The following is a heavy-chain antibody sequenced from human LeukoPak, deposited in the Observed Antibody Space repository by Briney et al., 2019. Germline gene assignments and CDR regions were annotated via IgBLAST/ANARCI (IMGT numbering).Heavy chain of an antibody. Sequence: QSGGSLRLSCAASGFTFRSYGMHWVRQAPGKGLEWVAYIQRDGTNEQYADSVKGRFSISRDSSKNILYLQMNSLRAEDTAVYYCAKDRCSNGIGCFYYYMDVWGKGTTVTISS. V-gene: IGHV3-30*02. CDR1: GFTFRSYG. CDR3: AKDRCSNGIGCFYYYMDV. CDR2: IQRDGTNE. J-gene: IGHJ6*03. D-gene: IGHD2-8*01.